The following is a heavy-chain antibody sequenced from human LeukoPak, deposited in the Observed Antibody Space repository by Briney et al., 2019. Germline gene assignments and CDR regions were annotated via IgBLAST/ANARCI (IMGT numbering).Heavy chain of an antibody. CDR2: VDTTSDYI. V-gene: IGHV3-21*01. CDR1: GFTFSTYT. Sequence: RSGRSLRLSCAASGFTFSTYTMNWVRQAPGKGLEWISSVDTTSDYIYYADSVKGRFTISRDNARNSLYLQMNGLRAEDTALYYCARDSVPLEPTRRNSIDPWGQGTLVTVSS. J-gene: IGHJ5*02. D-gene: IGHD1-26*01. CDR3: ARDSVPLEPTRRNSIDP.